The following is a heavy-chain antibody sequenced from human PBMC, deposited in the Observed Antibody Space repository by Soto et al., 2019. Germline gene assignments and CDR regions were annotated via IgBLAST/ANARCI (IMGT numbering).Heavy chain of an antibody. CDR2: INSDGSTT. Sequence: PGGSLRLSCAASGFTFSSYAMSWVRQAPGKGLVWVSRINSDGSTTTYADSVKGRFTISRDNANNTLYLQMNSLRAEDTAVYYCTRWFTYGNFDYFDYWGQGTQVTVSS. V-gene: IGHV3-74*01. CDR1: GFTFSSYA. J-gene: IGHJ4*02. CDR3: TRWFTYGNFDYFDY. D-gene: IGHD3-10*01.